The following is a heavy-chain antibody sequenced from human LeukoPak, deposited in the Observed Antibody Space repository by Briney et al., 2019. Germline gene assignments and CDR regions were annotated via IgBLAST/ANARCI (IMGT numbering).Heavy chain of an antibody. J-gene: IGHJ4*02. CDR1: GYTFTSYG. D-gene: IGHD2-2*01. CDR2: INPNSGDT. CDR3: ALMGGCSSSSCSPESY. V-gene: IGHV1-2*02. Sequence: GASVKVSCKASGYTFTSYGISWVRQAPGQGLEWMGWINPNSGDTNYAQKFQGRVTMTRVTSISTAYMDLSRLRSDDTAFYYCALMGGCSSSSCSPESYWGQGTLVTVSS.